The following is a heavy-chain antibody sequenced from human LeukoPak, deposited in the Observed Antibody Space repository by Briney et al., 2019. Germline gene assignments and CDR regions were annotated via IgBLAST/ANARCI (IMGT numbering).Heavy chain of an antibody. CDR3: AFYGDRTYYYYCMDV. CDR2: INPNSGGT. V-gene: IGHV1-2*02. CDR1: GYTFTGYY. D-gene: IGHD4-17*01. Sequence: WASVKVSCKASGYTFTGYYMHWVRQAPGQGLEWMGWINPNSGGTNYAQKFQGRVTMTRDTSISTAYMELSRLRSDDTAVYYCAFYGDRTYYYYCMDVWGQGTTVTVYS. J-gene: IGHJ6*02.